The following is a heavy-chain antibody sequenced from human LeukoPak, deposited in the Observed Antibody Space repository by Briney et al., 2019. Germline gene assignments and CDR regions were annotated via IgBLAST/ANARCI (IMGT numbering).Heavy chain of an antibody. CDR3: ARHGPLRALEYYYYYMDV. D-gene: IGHD3-3*02. CDR2: IYPGDSDT. Sequence: GESLKISCKGSGYSFTNYWIGWVRQMPGKGLEWMGIIYPGDSDTRYNPSFQGQVTISVDKSISTAYLQWSSLKASDTAIYYCARHGPLRALEYYYYYMDVWGKGTTVTISS. J-gene: IGHJ6*03. V-gene: IGHV5-51*01. CDR1: GYSFTNYW.